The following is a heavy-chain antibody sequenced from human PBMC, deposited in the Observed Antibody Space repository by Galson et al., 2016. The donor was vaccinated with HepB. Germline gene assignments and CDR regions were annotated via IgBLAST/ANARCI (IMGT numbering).Heavy chain of an antibody. J-gene: IGHJ1*01. CDR2: LYSDGSG. V-gene: IGHV3-53*01. D-gene: IGHD2-15*01. CDR1: GFSGDKNY. Sequence: SLRLSCAGSGFSGDKNYMSWVRQAPGKGLQWVAVLYSDGSGHYADSLKGRFTVSRDKADNTLFLQMNDLTVEDTAVYYCAWSCGGCYDYLQHWGQGTLVTVSS. CDR3: AWSCGGCYDYLQH.